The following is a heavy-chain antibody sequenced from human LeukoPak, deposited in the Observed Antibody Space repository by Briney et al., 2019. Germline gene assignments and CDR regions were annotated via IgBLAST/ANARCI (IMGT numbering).Heavy chain of an antibody. Sequence: ASVKVSCKASGYTFTGYYMHWVRQAPGQGLEWMGWINPNSGNTGYAQKFQGRVTITRNTSISTAYMELSSLRSEDTAVYYCARGYSYGFNYYYYYMDVWGKGTTVTVSS. J-gene: IGHJ6*03. D-gene: IGHD5-18*01. V-gene: IGHV1-8*03. CDR1: GYTFTGYY. CDR2: INPNSGNT. CDR3: ARGYSYGFNYYYYYMDV.